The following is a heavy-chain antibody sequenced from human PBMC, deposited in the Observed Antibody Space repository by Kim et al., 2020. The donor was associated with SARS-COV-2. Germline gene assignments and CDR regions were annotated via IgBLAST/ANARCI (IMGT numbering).Heavy chain of an antibody. V-gene: IGHV4-34*01. CDR3: ARLRPYDFWSGPRYGMDV. D-gene: IGHD3-3*01. J-gene: IGHJ6*02. Sequence: KSRVTISVDTSKNQFSLKLSSVTAADTAVYYCARLRPYDFWSGPRYGMDVWGQGTTVTVSS.